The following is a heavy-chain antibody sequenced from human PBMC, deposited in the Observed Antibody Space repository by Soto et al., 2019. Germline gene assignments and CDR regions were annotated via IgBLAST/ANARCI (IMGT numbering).Heavy chain of an antibody. J-gene: IGHJ4*02. CDR3: AKDGRGSGSHYNSVGY. V-gene: IGHV3-53*01. Sequence: EVQLVESGGGLIQPGGSLKLSCAASGFTVGNNYMSWVRQAPGKGLEWVSLIYSTGTTKYADSVKGRFTVSRDNAKNTLYRQMNSLRAEDTAVYYCAKDGRGSGSHYNSVGYWGQGTLVTVSS. CDR1: GFTVGNNY. D-gene: IGHD3-10*01. CDR2: IYSTGTT.